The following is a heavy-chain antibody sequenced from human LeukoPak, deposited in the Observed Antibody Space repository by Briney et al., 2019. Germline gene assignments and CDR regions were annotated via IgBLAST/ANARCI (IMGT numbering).Heavy chain of an antibody. CDR3: AKGYSRVDY. CDR1: GYFFTSYW. Sequence: GESLKISCQASGYFFTSYWIGWVRQMPGKGLEWMGIINPSDSDTRYSPSFQGQATISADKSISTVYLQWSNLKASDTAKYYCAKGYSRVDYWGQGTLVTVSS. CDR2: INPSDSDT. D-gene: IGHD5-12*01. V-gene: IGHV5-51*01. J-gene: IGHJ4*02.